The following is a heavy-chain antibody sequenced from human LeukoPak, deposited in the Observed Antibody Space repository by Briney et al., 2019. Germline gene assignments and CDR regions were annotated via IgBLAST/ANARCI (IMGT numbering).Heavy chain of an antibody. Sequence: GASLEISCEGSGYRFTSYWIGWVRPIPGKGLEWMGIIYPGDSDTRYSPSLEGQVTISAGKSNSTAYLPWSSLKASDTAMYYCARHQVLVDQDSSLYGTDVWGQGTTVTVSS. D-gene: IGHD3-22*01. CDR2: IYPGDSDT. V-gene: IGHV5-51*01. J-gene: IGHJ6*02. CDR3: ARHQVLVDQDSSLYGTDV. CDR1: GYRFTSYW.